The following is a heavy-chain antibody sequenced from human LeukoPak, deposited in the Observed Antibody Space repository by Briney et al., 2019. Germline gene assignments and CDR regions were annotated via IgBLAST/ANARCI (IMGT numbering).Heavy chain of an antibody. CDR2: IRSKAYGGTT. J-gene: IGHJ4*02. CDR1: GFTFGDYA. CDR3: TREVRAVAGTLLFDY. D-gene: IGHD6-19*01. Sequence: PGGSLRLSXTASGFTFGDYAMSWFGQTPGKGLEWVGFIRSKAYGGTTEYAASVKGRFTISRDDSKSIAYLQMNSLKTEDTAVYYCTREVRAVAGTLLFDYWGQGTLVTVSS. V-gene: IGHV3-49*03.